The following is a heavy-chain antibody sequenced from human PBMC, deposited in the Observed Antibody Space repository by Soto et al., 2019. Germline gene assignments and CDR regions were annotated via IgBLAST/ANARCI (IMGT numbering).Heavy chain of an antibody. CDR1: GYTFTSYG. D-gene: IGHD3-10*01. CDR3: ARSGSGSLRAFDI. CDR2: ISAYNGNT. Sequence: APVNVYCKASGYTFTSYGISRLRQAPGQGLEWMGWISAYNGNTNYAQKLQGRVTMTTDTSTSTAYMELRSLRSDDTAVYYCARSGSGSLRAFDIWGQGTMVTVSS. V-gene: IGHV1-18*01. J-gene: IGHJ3*02.